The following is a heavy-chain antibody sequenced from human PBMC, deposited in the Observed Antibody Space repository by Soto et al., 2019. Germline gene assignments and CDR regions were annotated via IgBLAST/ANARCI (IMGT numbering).Heavy chain of an antibody. CDR1: GFTFSKYA. D-gene: IGHD3-22*01. Sequence: PGGSLRLSCAASGFTFSKYAMTWARQAPGKGLGWVSAISSNGAGTYYADSVKGRFTISRDNSKNTLYLKMNSLRAEDTAVYYCARGPVVVITYFDYWGQGTLVTVSS. V-gene: IGHV3-23*01. J-gene: IGHJ4*02. CDR2: ISSNGAGT. CDR3: ARGPVVVITYFDY.